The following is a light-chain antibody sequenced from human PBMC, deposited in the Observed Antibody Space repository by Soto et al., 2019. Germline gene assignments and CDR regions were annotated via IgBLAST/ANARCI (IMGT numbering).Light chain of an antibody. Sequence: EIVMTQSPATLSVSPGETATLSCRASQSVSSNVAWYQQKPGQAPSLLIYGASTRATDIPPRFSGSGSGTEFTLTITSLQSEDIAVYFCQQYKNWPPLTFGGGTKVDIK. J-gene: IGKJ4*01. V-gene: IGKV3-15*01. CDR1: QSVSSN. CDR3: QQYKNWPPLT. CDR2: GAS.